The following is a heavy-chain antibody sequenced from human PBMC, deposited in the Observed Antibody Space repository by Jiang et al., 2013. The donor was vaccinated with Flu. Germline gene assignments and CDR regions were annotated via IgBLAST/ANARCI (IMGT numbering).Heavy chain of an antibody. V-gene: IGHV3-21*01. CDR2: ISSSSSYI. J-gene: IGHJ4*02. CDR3: AREYDILTGYFDY. Sequence: EWVSSISSSSSYIYYADSVKGRFTISRDNAKNSLYLQMNSLRAEDTAVYYCAREYDILTGYFDYWGQGTLVTVSS. D-gene: IGHD3-9*01.